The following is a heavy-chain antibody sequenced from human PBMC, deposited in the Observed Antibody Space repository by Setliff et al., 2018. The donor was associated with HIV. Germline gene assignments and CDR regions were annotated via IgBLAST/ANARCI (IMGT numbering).Heavy chain of an antibody. CDR2: ISTYNGNT. Sequence: GASVKVSCKASGYTFTTYGITWVRQAPGQGLEWMGWISTYNGNTNYAQRFQGRVTMTTVTSTSTAYMELRSLRSDDTAVYYCARLSIPAYYCMDVWGKGTTVTVSS. CDR1: GYTFTTYG. V-gene: IGHV1-18*01. D-gene: IGHD2-21*01. CDR3: ARLSIPAYYCMDV. J-gene: IGHJ6*03.